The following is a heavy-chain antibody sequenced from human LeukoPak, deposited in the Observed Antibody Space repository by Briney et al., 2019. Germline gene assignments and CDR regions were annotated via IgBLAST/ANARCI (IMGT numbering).Heavy chain of an antibody. D-gene: IGHD4-17*01. CDR2: ISYNGNSK. Sequence: GRSLRLSCAASGFSFSNYPLHWVRQAPGKGLEWVAVISYNGNSKFYGESVKGRFTISRDNSKNTLYLLLTSLKVEDTAVYYCARNMGDYDYAENGEGGMEVWGQGTTVTVSS. CDR1: GFSFSNYP. J-gene: IGHJ6*02. CDR3: ARNMGDYDYAENGEGGMEV. V-gene: IGHV3-30-3*01.